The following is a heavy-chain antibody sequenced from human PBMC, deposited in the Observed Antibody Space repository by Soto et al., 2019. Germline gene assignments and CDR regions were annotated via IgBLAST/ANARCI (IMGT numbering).Heavy chain of an antibody. V-gene: IGHV1-45*02. Sequence: QMQLVQSGAEVKKPGSTVTVSCKALGNTFTYRSIPWVRQASGQALEWMGWITPFSGDVHNPQKFQERVTITRDRSSNTTYMRMSSLTSENRAMYYCAGGGAGAGPLTWYLPEHCGQGTLVTVSS. J-gene: IGHJ4*02. D-gene: IGHD3-16*01. CDR3: AGGGAGAGPLTWYLPEH. CDR1: GNTFTYRS. CDR2: ITPFSGDV.